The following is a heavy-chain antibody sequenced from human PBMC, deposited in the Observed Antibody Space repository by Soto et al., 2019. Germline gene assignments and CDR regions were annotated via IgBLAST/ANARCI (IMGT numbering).Heavy chain of an antibody. V-gene: IGHV4-30-4*01. D-gene: IGHD1-20*01. Sequence: QVQLQESGPGLVKPSQTLSLTCSVSGDSLRSGEYYWTWIRQSPGKGLEWIGFILYGGSTKYNPSLESRLTMSVDRSKNQFSLRLSSMTAADTAVYFCARGWDTRITGTTTWFDPWGPGTLVTVSS. J-gene: IGHJ5*02. CDR2: ILYGGST. CDR3: ARGWDTRITGTTTWFDP. CDR1: GDSLRSGEYY.